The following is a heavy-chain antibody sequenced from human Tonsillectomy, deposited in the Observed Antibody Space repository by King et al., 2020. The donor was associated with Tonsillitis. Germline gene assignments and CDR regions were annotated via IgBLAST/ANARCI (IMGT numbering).Heavy chain of an antibody. CDR1: GFTFSSYA. V-gene: IGHV3-30*04. D-gene: IGHD5-18*01. Sequence: VQLVESGGGVVQPGRSLRLSCAASGFTFSSYAMHWVRQAPGKGLEWVAVISYDGSNKYYADSVKGRFTISRDNSKNTLYLQMNSLRAEDTAVYYCASWGGYVVTAMVHDYWGQGTLVTVSS. CDR2: ISYDGSNK. J-gene: IGHJ4*02. CDR3: ASWGGYVVTAMVHDY.